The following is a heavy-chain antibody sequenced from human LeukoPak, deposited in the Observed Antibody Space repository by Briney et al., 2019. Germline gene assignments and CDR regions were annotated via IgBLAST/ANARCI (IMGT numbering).Heavy chain of an antibody. Sequence: SQTLSLTCTVSGGSISSGDCYWSWIRQPPGKGLEWIGYIYYSGSTYYNPSLKSRVTISVDTSKNQFSLKLSSVTAADTAVYYCAQLTVTKDYYYYYGMDVWGQGTTVTVSS. D-gene: IGHD4-11*01. J-gene: IGHJ6*02. V-gene: IGHV4-30-4*01. CDR3: AQLTVTKDYYYYYGMDV. CDR1: GGSISSGDCY. CDR2: IYYSGST.